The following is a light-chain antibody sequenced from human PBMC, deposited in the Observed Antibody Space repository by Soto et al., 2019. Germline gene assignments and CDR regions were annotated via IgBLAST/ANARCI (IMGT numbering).Light chain of an antibody. Sequence: EIVMTQSPAILSVSPGERVTLSCRASQSLSRHLSCYQQKLGQAPRLLIYGASTRAAGSPARFSGSGSGTEFKLTIDSLQSADFVVYYCQQYNNWPPYTFGQGTRLEI. CDR3: QQYNNWPPYT. V-gene: IGKV3-15*01. CDR1: QSLSRH. CDR2: GAS. J-gene: IGKJ2*01.